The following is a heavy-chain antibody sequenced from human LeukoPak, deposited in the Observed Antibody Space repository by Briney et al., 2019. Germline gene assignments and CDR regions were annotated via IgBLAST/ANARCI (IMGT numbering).Heavy chain of an antibody. D-gene: IGHD5-12*01. Sequence: GGSLRLSCAASGFTFSSYAMHWVRQAPGKGLEYVSAISSNGGSTYYANSVKGRFTISRDNSKNTLYLQMGSLRAEDMAVYYCARVGGYDLSDRSIDYWGQGTLVTVSS. J-gene: IGHJ4*02. CDR2: ISSNGGST. CDR1: GFTFSSYA. CDR3: ARVGGYDLSDRSIDY. V-gene: IGHV3-64*01.